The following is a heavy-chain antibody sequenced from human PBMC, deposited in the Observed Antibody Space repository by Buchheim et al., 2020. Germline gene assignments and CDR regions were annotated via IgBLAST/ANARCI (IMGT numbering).Heavy chain of an antibody. Sequence: QVQLQESVPVLVKPSQTLSLTCTVSVXSISPASYYSSWIRQPPGKGLEWIGYIYYSGSTYYNPSLKSRVTISVDTSQNQFSLKLSSVTAADTAVYYCARSRAAGSFDYWGQGTL. J-gene: IGHJ4*02. CDR3: ARSRAAGSFDY. CDR1: VXSISPASYY. D-gene: IGHD1-26*01. CDR2: IYYSGST. V-gene: IGHV4-30-4*01.